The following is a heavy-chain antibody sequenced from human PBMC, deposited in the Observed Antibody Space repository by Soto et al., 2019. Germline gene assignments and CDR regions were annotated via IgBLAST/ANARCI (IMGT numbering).Heavy chain of an antibody. CDR3: ARRGEGKRYGMDV. CDR2: IDPSDSYI. V-gene: IGHV5-10-1*01. CDR1: GYDFTNYW. D-gene: IGHD3-10*01. Sequence: PGESLKLSCTGYGYDFTNYWINWVRQLPGKGLEWMGRIDPSDSYISYSPSFEGHVTISVDKYINTAYLQWSDLKASDSGKYFCARRGEGKRYGMDVWGQGPTVTVSS. J-gene: IGHJ6*02.